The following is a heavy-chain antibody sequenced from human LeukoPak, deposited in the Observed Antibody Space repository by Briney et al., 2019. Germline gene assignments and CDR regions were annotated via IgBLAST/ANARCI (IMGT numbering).Heavy chain of an antibody. V-gene: IGHV4-59*10. J-gene: IGHJ4*02. Sequence: SETLSLTCIVSGGSISSYDWRWIRQPAGKGLEWIGRIYTTGNTNYHPSLKSRVTMSVDTSKNQFSLKLSSVTAADTAMYYCATYSSCWPFFDYWGPGTLVTVSS. CDR1: GGSISSYD. CDR2: IYTTGNT. D-gene: IGHD6-19*01. CDR3: ATYSSCWPFFDY.